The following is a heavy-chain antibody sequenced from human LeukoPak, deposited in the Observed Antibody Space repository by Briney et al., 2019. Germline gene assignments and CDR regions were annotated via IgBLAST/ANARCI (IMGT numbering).Heavy chain of an antibody. J-gene: IGHJ4*02. CDR2: IKQDGSQK. CDR1: GFTFSSYW. Sequence: GGSLRLSCAASGFTFSSYWMTWVRPAPGKGLEWVANIKQDGSQKFYLDSVKGRFTISRDNAKESLFLQMNSLRAEDTAVYYCARHYDSTAYSLDYWGQGTLVTVSS. V-gene: IGHV3-7*01. CDR3: ARHYDSTAYSLDY. D-gene: IGHD3-22*01.